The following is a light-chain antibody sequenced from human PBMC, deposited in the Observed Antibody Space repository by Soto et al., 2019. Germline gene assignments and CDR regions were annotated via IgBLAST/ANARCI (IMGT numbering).Light chain of an antibody. Sequence: DIRLTQSPSFLSASVGDKVTITCRASQTVASYLAWFQQKPGKAPELLILAASTLRSWVPPRFSGSRSWLEFTLTISNLQPEDFATYYCQQLYNYPRTFGQGTKIEIK. CDR3: QQLYNYPRT. V-gene: IGKV1-9*01. CDR1: QTVASY. J-gene: IGKJ1*01. CDR2: AAS.